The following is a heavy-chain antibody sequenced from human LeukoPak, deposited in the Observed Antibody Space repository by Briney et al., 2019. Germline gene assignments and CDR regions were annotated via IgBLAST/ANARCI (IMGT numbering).Heavy chain of an antibody. CDR1: GYTFTSYG. D-gene: IGHD1-14*01. V-gene: IGHV1-18*01. CDR3: ARVLNNLYYYCGMDV. J-gene: IGHJ6*02. Sequence: ASVKVSCKASGYTFTSYGISWVRQAPGQGLEWMGWISAYNGNTNYAQKLQGRVTMTTDTSTSTAYMELRSLRSDDTAVYYCARVLNNLYYYCGMDVWGQGTTVTVSS. CDR2: ISAYNGNT.